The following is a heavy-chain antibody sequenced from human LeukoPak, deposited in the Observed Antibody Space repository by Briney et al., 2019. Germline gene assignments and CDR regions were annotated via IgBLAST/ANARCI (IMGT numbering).Heavy chain of an antibody. CDR1: GSTFSSYG. CDR3: AKDRAVAGFFDY. Sequence: GGSLRLSCAASGSTFSSYGMHWVRQAPGKGLEWVAVISYDGSNKYYADSVKGRFTISRDNSKNTLYLQMNSLRAEDTAVYYCAKDRAVAGFFDYWGQGTLVTVSS. D-gene: IGHD6-19*01. J-gene: IGHJ4*02. V-gene: IGHV3-30*18. CDR2: ISYDGSNK.